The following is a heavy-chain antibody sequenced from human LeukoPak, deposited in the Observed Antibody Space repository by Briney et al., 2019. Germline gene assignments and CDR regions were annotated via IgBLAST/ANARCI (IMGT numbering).Heavy chain of an antibody. Sequence: ASVKVSCKGSGYTFTSYDINWVRQATGQGLEGMGGMNPNSGKTGYAQKFQGRVTITRKSSIRTAYMELCRLRSEDTAVYYCARSPKVWFGELEGFDYWGQGTLVTVSS. V-gene: IGHV1-8*03. D-gene: IGHD3-10*01. CDR2: MNPNSGKT. J-gene: IGHJ4*02. CDR1: GYTFTSYD. CDR3: ARSPKVWFGELEGFDY.